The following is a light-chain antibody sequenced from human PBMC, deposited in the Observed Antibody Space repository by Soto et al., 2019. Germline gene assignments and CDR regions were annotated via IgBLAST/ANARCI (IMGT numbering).Light chain of an antibody. CDR3: QQLNNYPRT. CDR2: AAS. V-gene: IGKV1-9*01. Sequence: DIQLTQSPSFLSASVGGRVTITCRASQGISSYLAWYQQKPGKAPKLLISAASTLQSGVPSRFSGSGSGTEFTLTITSLQPEDFATYYCQQLNNYPRTFGQGTKVDIK. J-gene: IGKJ1*01. CDR1: QGISSY.